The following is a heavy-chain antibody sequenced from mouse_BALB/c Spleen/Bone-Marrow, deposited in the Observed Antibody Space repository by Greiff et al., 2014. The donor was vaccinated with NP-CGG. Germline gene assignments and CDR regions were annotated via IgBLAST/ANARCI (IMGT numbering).Heavy chain of an antibody. CDR2: INPSTGYT. CDR1: GYTFTSYW. Sequence: VQLQQSGAELAKPGASVKMSCKASGYTFTSYWMHWVKQRPGQGLEWIGYINPSTGYTDYNQKFNDMATLTADKSSSTAYMQLSSLTSKDSAVYYCARGNPLYAMDYWGQGTSVTVSS. CDR3: ARGNPLYAMDY. J-gene: IGHJ4*01. V-gene: IGHV1-7*01. D-gene: IGHD2-1*01.